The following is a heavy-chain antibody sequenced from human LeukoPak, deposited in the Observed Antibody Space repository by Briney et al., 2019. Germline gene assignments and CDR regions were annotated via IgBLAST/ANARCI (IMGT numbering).Heavy chain of an antibody. Sequence: PSETLSLTCAVPGYSITIGYYWGWFRQPPGKGLEWIGSIHHSGITYYIPSLKSRVTISVATSKNQFSLNLSSVTAADTAVYYGARIGTDFWSGSFDYWGQGSLVTVSS. CDR3: ARIGTDFWSGSFDY. V-gene: IGHV4-38-2*01. J-gene: IGHJ4*02. CDR1: GYSITIGYY. D-gene: IGHD3-3*01. CDR2: IHHSGIT.